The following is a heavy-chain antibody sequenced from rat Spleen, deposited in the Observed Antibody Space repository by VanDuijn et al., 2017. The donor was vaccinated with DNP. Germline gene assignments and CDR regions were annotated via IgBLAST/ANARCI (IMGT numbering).Heavy chain of an antibody. J-gene: IGHJ3*01. CDR2: ISYDGSVP. Sequence: EVQLVESGGGLVQPGRSLKLSCVASGFTFNNYDMAWVRQAPKKGLEWVATISYDGSVPYYPDSVKGRFTISRDNAKNTLYLQMNSLRSEDTATYYCAIYFYSGDNWFAYWGQGTLVTVSS. D-gene: IGHD1-1*01. CDR3: AIYFYSGDNWFAY. CDR1: GFTFNNYD. V-gene: IGHV5-7*01.